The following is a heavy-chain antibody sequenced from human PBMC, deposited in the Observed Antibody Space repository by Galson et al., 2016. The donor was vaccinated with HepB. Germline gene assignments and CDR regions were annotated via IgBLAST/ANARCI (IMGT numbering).Heavy chain of an antibody. CDR3: ARDLARSFRSGWNAALGGFDP. V-gene: IGHV4-4*02. D-gene: IGHD6-19*01. Sequence: ETLSLTCSVSGASITTSSWWTWVRQSPGKGLEWIGYISYSGRTNYNPALKSRVTISVDTSKNQFSLKVSSVTAADTAVYYCARDLARSFRSGWNAALGGFDPWGQGTLVTVSS. CDR1: GASITTSS. J-gene: IGHJ5*02. CDR2: ISYSGRT.